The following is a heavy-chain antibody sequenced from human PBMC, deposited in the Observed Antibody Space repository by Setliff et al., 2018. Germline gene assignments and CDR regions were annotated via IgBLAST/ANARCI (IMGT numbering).Heavy chain of an antibody. CDR3: ARDQARWLVAAGTFDY. Sequence: SCAASGFVFSNFAMNWVRQAPGKGLEWVSTISGGGTNTDYADSVKGRFTISRDNSNSEVFLQMDSLRAEDTAVYYCARDQARWLVAAGTFDYWGLGALVTVSS. CDR1: GFVFSNFA. V-gene: IGHV3-23*01. D-gene: IGHD1-1*01. CDR2: ISGGGTNT. J-gene: IGHJ4*02.